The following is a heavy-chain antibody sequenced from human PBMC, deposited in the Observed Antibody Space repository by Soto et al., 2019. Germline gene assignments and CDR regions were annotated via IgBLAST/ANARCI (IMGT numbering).Heavy chain of an antibody. V-gene: IGHV1-3*01. CDR2: IIGGSGNT. J-gene: IGHJ4*02. CDR1: GYTFTSYA. Sequence: ASVKVSCKASGYTFTSYAMHWVRQAAGQRLEWMGWIIGGSGNTKYSRNFQGRVTITWDTSASTVYMELTSLRSDDTAVYFCARGSGSFFPFFDSWGQGTLVTVSS. CDR3: ARGSGSFFPFFDS. D-gene: IGHD1-26*01.